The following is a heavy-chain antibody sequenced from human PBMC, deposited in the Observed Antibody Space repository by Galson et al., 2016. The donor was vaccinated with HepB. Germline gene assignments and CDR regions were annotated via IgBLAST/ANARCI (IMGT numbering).Heavy chain of an antibody. D-gene: IGHD5-12*01. CDR2: ISSSGGYI. CDR3: AKDRAVATIPDWFDP. CDR1: GFTFSSYS. V-gene: IGHV3-21*04. Sequence: SLRLSCAASGFTFSSYSMNWVRQAPGKGLEWVSCISSSGGYIYYADSLKGRFTISRDNAKNSLYLQMNSLRAEDTAVYYCAKDRAVATIPDWFDPWGQGTLVTVSS. J-gene: IGHJ5*02.